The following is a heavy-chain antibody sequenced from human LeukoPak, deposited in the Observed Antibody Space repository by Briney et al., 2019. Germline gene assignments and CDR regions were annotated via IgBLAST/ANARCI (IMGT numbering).Heavy chain of an antibody. J-gene: IGHJ4*02. V-gene: IGHV4-39*02. CDR1: GGSISSIGYY. D-gene: IGHD3-22*01. CDR2: MYYSGST. Sequence: PSETLSLTCTVSGGSISSIGYYWGWIRQPPGKGLEWIGNMYYSGSTYYNPPLKSRVNISVDTSKNQYSLNLSSVTAADTAVYYCVGDSSGYYDFDYWGQGALVTVSS. CDR3: VGDSSGYYDFDY.